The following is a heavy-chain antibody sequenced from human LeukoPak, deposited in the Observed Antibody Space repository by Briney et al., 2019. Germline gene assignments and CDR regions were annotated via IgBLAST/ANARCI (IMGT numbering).Heavy chain of an antibody. CDR3: ARDGDGSGSHRGY. D-gene: IGHD3-10*01. J-gene: IGHJ4*02. CDR2: INPSDGST. CDR1: GYTFTSYG. Sequence: GASVKVSCKASGYTFTSYGISWVRQAPGQGLEWMGIINPSDGSTSYAQKFQGRVTMTRDMSTSTVYMELSSLRSEDTAVYYCARDGDGSGSHRGYWGQGTLVTVS. V-gene: IGHV1-46*01.